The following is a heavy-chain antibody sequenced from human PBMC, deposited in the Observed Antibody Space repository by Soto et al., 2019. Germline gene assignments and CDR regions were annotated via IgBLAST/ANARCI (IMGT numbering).Heavy chain of an antibody. CDR2: INTGNGNT. J-gene: IGHJ4*02. Sequence: QVQLVQSGAEVKKPGASVKVSCKASGYTFTSYAMHWVRQAPGQRLEWMGWINTGNGNTKYSQKFQGRVTITGDTSASTAYMELSSLRSEDTAVYYCAGGTCSGGNCYSFHFDYWGQGTLVTVSS. V-gene: IGHV1-3*04. D-gene: IGHD2-15*01. CDR1: GYTFTSYA. CDR3: AGGTCSGGNCYSFHFDY.